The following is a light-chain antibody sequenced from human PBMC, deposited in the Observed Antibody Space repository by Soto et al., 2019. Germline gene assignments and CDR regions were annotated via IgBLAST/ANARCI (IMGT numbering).Light chain of an antibody. CDR3: QQYNSYSQT. Sequence: DIQMTQSPSTLSASVGDSVTITCRASQSISNWLVWYQQKPGKAPKLLIYQASSLESGVPSRFSGRPSGTEFTLTINRLQPEDFATYYCQQYNSYSQTFGQGTKVEIK. V-gene: IGKV1-5*03. CDR1: QSISNW. J-gene: IGKJ1*01. CDR2: QAS.